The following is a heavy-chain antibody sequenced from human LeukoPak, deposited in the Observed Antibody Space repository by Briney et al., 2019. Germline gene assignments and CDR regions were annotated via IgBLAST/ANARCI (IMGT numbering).Heavy chain of an antibody. CDR1: GGSISSSSYY. V-gene: IGHV4-39*07. J-gene: IGHJ4*02. Sequence: SETLSLTCTVSGGSISSSSYYWGWIRQPPGKGLEWIGSIYYSGSTYYNPSLKSRVTISVDTSKNQFSLKLSSVTAADTAVYYCARVIWSGYQFDYWGRGTLVTVSS. CDR2: IYYSGST. D-gene: IGHD3-3*01. CDR3: ARVIWSGYQFDY.